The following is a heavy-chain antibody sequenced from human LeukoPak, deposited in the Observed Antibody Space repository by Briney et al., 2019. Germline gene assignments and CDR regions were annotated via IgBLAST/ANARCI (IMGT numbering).Heavy chain of an antibody. CDR1: GGSFSGYY. CDR2: INHSGST. J-gene: IGHJ4*02. V-gene: IGHV4-34*01. CDR3: ASSNSLSYYFDY. D-gene: IGHD2-21*01. Sequence: SETLSLTCAVYGGSFSGYYWSWIRQPPGKGLEWIGEINHSGSTNYNPSLKSRVTISVDTSKNQFSLKLSSVTAADTAVYYCASSNSLSYYFDYWGQGTLVTVSS.